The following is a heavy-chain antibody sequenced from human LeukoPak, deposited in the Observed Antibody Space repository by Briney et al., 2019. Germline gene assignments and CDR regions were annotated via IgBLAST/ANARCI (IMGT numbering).Heavy chain of an antibody. J-gene: IGHJ4*02. D-gene: IGHD2-21*01. V-gene: IGHV3-23*01. CDR1: GFTFKSYA. CDR3: AKAHHTSVVSTSIDY. Sequence: GGSLRLSCAASGFTFKSYAMIWVRQAPGKGLESVSSISTAGDRTYYTDSVKGRFTISRDNSKNTLYVQMNSLRAEDTAVYYCAKAHHTSVVSTSIDYWGQGTLVTVSS. CDR2: ISTAGDRT.